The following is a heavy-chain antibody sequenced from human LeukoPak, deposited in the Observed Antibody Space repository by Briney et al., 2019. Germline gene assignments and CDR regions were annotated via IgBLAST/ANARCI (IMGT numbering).Heavy chain of an antibody. D-gene: IGHD3-10*01. V-gene: IGHV3-9*01. CDR1: GFTFDDYA. J-gene: IGHJ6*02. CDR2: ISWNSGSI. Sequence: GGSLRLSYAASGFTFDDYAMHWVRHAPGKGLEWVSGISWNSGSIGYADSVKGRFTISRDNAKNSLYLQMNSLRAEDTAVYYCGRDMDVWGQGTTVTVSS. CDR3: GRDMDV.